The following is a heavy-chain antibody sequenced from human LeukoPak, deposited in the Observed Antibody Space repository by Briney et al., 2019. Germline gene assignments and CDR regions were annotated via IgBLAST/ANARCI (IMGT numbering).Heavy chain of an antibody. CDR3: AKDRAGIAAAGTGHFDY. Sequence: GGSLRLSCAASGFTFSSYGMHWVRQAPGKGLEWVAVIWYGGSNKYYADSVKGRFTISRDNSKNTLYLQMNSLRAEDTAVYYCAKDRAGIAAAGTGHFDYWGQGTLVTVSS. D-gene: IGHD6-13*01. J-gene: IGHJ4*02. CDR2: IWYGGSNK. CDR1: GFTFSSYG. V-gene: IGHV3-30*02.